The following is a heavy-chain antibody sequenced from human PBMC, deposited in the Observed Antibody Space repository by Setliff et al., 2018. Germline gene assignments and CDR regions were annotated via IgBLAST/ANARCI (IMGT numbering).Heavy chain of an antibody. CDR2: VHTDGST. J-gene: IGHJ5*02. CDR3: VRALLWSGEGRFDP. D-gene: IGHD3-10*01. V-gene: IGHV4-61*09. CDR1: GGSMSDDYY. Sequence: SETLSLTCTVSGGSMSDDYYWRWIPQPAGKGLEWIGHVHTDGSTNYKPSLKSRVIISVDTSKNKLSVKLSSVTAADTAVYYCVRALLWSGEGRFDPWGQGTLVTVSS.